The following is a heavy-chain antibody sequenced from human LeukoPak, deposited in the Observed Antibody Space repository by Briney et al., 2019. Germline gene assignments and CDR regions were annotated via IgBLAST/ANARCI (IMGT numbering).Heavy chain of an antibody. J-gene: IGHJ4*02. V-gene: IGHV3-23*01. D-gene: IGHD2-15*01. CDR1: GFTFSNYA. Sequence: GGSLRLSCAASGFTFSNYAMSWVRQAPGKGLEWVSAITGSNTYTYYADSVKGRFTISRDNSKNTLYLQMNSLRAEDTAVYYCAREWNIVVVVAATPYYWGRGTLVTVSS. CDR2: ITGSNTYT. CDR3: AREWNIVVVVAATPYY.